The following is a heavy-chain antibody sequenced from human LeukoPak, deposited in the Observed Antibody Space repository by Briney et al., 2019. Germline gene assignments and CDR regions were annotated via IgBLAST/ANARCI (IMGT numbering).Heavy chain of an antibody. V-gene: IGHV3-30*18. J-gene: IGHJ4*02. CDR2: ISYDGSSK. D-gene: IGHD3-9*01. Sequence: PGRSLRLSCAASGFTFSSYGMHWVRQAPGNGLEWVAVISYDGSSKYYADSVKGRFTISRDNSKNTLYVQMNSLRAEDTAVYYCAKDPHYDILTGYYTYFDYWGQGTLVTVSS. CDR3: AKDPHYDILTGYYTYFDY. CDR1: GFTFSSYG.